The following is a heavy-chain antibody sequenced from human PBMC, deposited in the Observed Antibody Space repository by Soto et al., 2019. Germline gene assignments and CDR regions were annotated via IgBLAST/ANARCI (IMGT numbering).Heavy chain of an antibody. V-gene: IGHV3-30-3*01. CDR3: ARLDSYDY. CDR1: GFTFSSYA. J-gene: IGHJ4*02. Sequence: GGSLRLSCAASGFTFSSYAMHWVRQAPGKGLEWVAVISYDGSNKYYADSVKGRFTISRDNSKNTLYLQMNSLRAEDTAVYYCARLDSYDYWGQGTRVTVSS. CDR2: ISYDGSNK. D-gene: IGHD3-22*01.